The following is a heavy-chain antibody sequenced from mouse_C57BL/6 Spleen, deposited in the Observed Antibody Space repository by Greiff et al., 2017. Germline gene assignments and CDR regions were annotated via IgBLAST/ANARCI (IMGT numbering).Heavy chain of an antibody. CDR3: ANNYYGSSYYYAMDY. Sequence: VQLQQSGPELVKPGASVKISCKASGYTFTDYYMNWVKQSHGKSLEWIGDINPNNGGTSYNQKFKGKATLTVDKSSSTAYMELRSLTSEDSAVYYCANNYYGSSYYYAMDYWGQGTSVTVSS. V-gene: IGHV1-26*01. D-gene: IGHD1-1*01. CDR2: INPNNGGT. CDR1: GYTFTDYY. J-gene: IGHJ4*01.